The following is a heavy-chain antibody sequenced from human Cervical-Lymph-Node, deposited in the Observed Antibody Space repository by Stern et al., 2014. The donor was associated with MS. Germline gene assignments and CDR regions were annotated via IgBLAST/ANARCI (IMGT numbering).Heavy chain of an antibody. CDR3: ARDLMIEVASYYHYGMDV. CDR2: ISPSGGST. CDR1: GYTLTSYY. V-gene: IGHV1-46*01. J-gene: IGHJ6*02. D-gene: IGHD3-22*01. Sequence: QEQLVQSGAEVKKPGASVKVSCKASGYTLTSYYMHWVRQAPGQGLEWMGIISPSGGSTSYTQKFQGRVTMTSDTSTGTVYMELSSLRSEDTAVYYCARDLMIEVASYYHYGMDVWGQGTTITVSS.